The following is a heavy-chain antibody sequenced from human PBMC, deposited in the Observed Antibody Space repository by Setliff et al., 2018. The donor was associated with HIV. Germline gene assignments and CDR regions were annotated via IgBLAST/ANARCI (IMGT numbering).Heavy chain of an antibody. V-gene: IGHV1-8*01. D-gene: IGHD2-15*01. Sequence: ASVKVSCKASGYTSTSYDINWVRQATGQGLEWMGWMNPDSGNTGSAQNFQGRLTITWNTSISTAYMELGSLGFDDTAVYFCARTRSGGSSVYYYYYMDVWGQGTXXTVSS. J-gene: IGHJ6*03. CDR2: MNPDSGNT. CDR1: GYTSTSYD. CDR3: ARTRSGGSSVYYYYYMDV.